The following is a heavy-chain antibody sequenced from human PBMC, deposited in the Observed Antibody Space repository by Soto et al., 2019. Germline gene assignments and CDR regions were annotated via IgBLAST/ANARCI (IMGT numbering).Heavy chain of an antibody. V-gene: IGHV4-31*03. CDR2: IHYSGTT. J-gene: IGHJ4*02. D-gene: IGHD6-6*01. Sequence: SETLSLTCTVSGGSISTGGYYWTWIRHLPGKGLEWIANIHYSGTTYYSPSLKSRAFIFLDTSNNHFSLNLTSLTAADTAVYYCARADEYSSSCLSYWGQGTLVTVSS. CDR1: GGSISTGGYY. CDR3: ARADEYSSSCLSY.